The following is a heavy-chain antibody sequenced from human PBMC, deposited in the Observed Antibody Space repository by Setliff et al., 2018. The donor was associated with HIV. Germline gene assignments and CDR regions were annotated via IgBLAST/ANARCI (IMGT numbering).Heavy chain of an antibody. D-gene: IGHD1-26*01. V-gene: IGHV3-15*07. J-gene: IGHJ4*02. CDR2: GYTKTDGGTT. CDR3: TTDSYSRTYSGLL. Sequence: PGGSLRLSCAASGFSFSNAWMDWVRQAPGKGLEWVGRGYTKTDGGTTDYAAPVIGRFTISRDDSINTLYLQMNSLKTEDTAMYYCTTDSYSRTYSGLLWGQGTLVTVSS. CDR1: GFSFSNAW.